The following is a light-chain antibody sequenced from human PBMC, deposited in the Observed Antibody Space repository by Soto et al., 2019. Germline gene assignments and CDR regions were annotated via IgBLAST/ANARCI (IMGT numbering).Light chain of an antibody. J-gene: IGKJ4*01. CDR2: GAS. V-gene: IGKV3-20*01. Sequence: EIVLTQSPGTLSLSPGERATLSCRASQSGSNTYFAWQQQKRGKAPRLLIYGASSRATGLPDSFSASGSGTDFTLTISRLVPVAFEVSYCQQYGSSLTLGGGTKVEIK. CDR3: QQYGSSLT. CDR1: QSGSNTY.